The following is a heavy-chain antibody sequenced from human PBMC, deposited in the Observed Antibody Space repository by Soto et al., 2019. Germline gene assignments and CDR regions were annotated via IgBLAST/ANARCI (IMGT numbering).Heavy chain of an antibody. J-gene: IGHJ4*02. CDR3: ASTDPRSPSYFDY. CDR1: GGSINSYN. CDR2: IHYSGSA. Sequence: SETLSLTCTFSGGSINSYNGGWIRQPPGKGLEWIGYIHYSGSAYYNPSLKSRVTISVDTSKNQCSLKLSSVTAADTAVYYCASTDPRSPSYFDYWGQGTLVTVSS. V-gene: IGHV4-59*12.